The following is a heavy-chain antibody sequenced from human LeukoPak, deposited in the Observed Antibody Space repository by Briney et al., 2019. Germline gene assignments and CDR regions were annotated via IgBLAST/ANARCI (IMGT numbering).Heavy chain of an antibody. J-gene: IGHJ6*02. V-gene: IGHV4-34*01. Sequence: PSETLSLTCTVSGGSISGYYWSWIRQPPGKGLEWIGEINHSGSTNYNPSLKSRVTISVDTSKNQFSLKLSSVTAADTAVYYCARGENYGMDVWGQGTTVTVSS. CDR3: ARGENYGMDV. CDR1: GGSISGYY. CDR2: INHSGST.